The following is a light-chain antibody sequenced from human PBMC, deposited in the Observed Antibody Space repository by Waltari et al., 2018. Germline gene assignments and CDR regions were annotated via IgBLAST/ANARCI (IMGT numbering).Light chain of an antibody. V-gene: IGLV1-51*01. CDR1: NSNIGSNF. CDR2: ENS. CDR3: ATWDTRLTVEV. Sequence: QSVLTQQPSVTASPGQRITISCSGSNSNIGSNFVAWYQQITGTAPRLLIYENSLRPSGIPGRFSGSKSGTSATLDISGLQTEDEADYYCATWDTRLTVEVFGGGTKLTVL. J-gene: IGLJ2*01.